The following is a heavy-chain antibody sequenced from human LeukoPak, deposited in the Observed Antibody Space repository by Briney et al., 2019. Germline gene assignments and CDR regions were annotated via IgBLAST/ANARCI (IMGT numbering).Heavy chain of an antibody. CDR2: TSGSGGST. J-gene: IGHJ4*02. CDR1: GFTFSSYA. V-gene: IGHV3-23*01. CDR3: ARGPARLAYCGGDCYFPFDY. Sequence: PGGSLRLSCAASGFTFSSYAMSWVRQAPGKGLEWVSATSGSGGSTYYADSVKGRFTISRDNSKNTLYLQMNSLRAEDTAVYYCARGPARLAYCGGDCYFPFDYWGQGTLVTVSS. D-gene: IGHD2-21*02.